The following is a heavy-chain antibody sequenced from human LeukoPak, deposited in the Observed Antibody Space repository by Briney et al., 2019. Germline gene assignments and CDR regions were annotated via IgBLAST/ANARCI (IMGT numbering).Heavy chain of an antibody. J-gene: IGHJ4*02. D-gene: IGHD2-15*01. CDR1: GFTFSSYG. V-gene: IGHV3-30*18. Sequence: GGSLRLFCAASGFTFSSYGMHWVRQAPVKELEWVAVISYDGSNKYYADSVKGRFTISRDNSKNTLYLQMNSLRAEDTAVYYCAKDPRVRCSGRSCWGQGTLVTVSS. CDR3: AKDPRVRCSGRSC. CDR2: ISYDGSNK.